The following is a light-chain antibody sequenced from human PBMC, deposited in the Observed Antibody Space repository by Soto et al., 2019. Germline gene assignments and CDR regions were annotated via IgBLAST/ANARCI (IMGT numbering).Light chain of an antibody. CDR3: QVWDRTTDHVV. CDR2: FDS. Sequence: SYELTQPPSVSVAPGKTARITCGGNNIGTKSVHWYQQKPGQAPVLVIFFDSDRPSRIPDRFSASNSGNTATLTISRVEAGDEADYYCQVWDRTTDHVVFGGGTKLTV. V-gene: IGLV3-21*04. J-gene: IGLJ2*01. CDR1: NIGTKS.